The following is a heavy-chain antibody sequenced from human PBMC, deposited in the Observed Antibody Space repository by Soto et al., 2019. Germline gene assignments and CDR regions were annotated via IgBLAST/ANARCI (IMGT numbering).Heavy chain of an antibody. Sequence: PSETLSLTGAVSGGSFTSNNCWTWVRQPPGQGLERIGEIYRTVSTNYNQSLKSRVTISLDKSENQFSLKVTSLTDADTAVYYCASRDPGTSVDYLGQRNLLTVCS. CDR3: ASRDPGTSVDY. V-gene: IGHV4-4*02. CDR2: IYRTVST. J-gene: IGHJ4*02. CDR1: GGSFTSNNC. D-gene: IGHD1-7*01.